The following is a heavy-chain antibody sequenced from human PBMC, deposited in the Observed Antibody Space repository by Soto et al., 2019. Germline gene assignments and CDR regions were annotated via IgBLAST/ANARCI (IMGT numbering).Heavy chain of an antibody. CDR2: IYYTGST. Sequence: QVQLQESGPGLVKPSQTLSLTCTVSGGSVSSVDYYWSWVRQSPGKGLEWIAYIYYTGSTYYNPSLKSRVTMSLDTSKNQFSLNLRSVTAADTAVYYCARWFLEWFHPKDYYYYYDGMDVWGQGTTVTVSS. V-gene: IGHV4-30-4*01. J-gene: IGHJ6*02. CDR1: GGSVSSVDYY. D-gene: IGHD3-3*01. CDR3: ARWFLEWFHPKDYYYYYDGMDV.